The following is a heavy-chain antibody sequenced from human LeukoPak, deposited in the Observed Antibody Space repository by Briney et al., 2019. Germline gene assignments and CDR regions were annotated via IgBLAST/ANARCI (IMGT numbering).Heavy chain of an antibody. CDR2: IKQYGSEK. V-gene: IGHV3-7*04. CDR3: ARDSHNVNYYDSSGYYYWFDP. J-gene: IGHJ5*02. CDR1: GFTFSSYW. D-gene: IGHD3-22*01. Sequence: GGSLRLSCAASGFTFSSYWMSWVRQAPGKGLEWVANIKQYGSEKYYVDSVKGRFTISRDNAKNSLYLQMNSLRAEDTAVYYCARDSHNVNYYDSSGYYYWFDPWGQGTLVTVSS.